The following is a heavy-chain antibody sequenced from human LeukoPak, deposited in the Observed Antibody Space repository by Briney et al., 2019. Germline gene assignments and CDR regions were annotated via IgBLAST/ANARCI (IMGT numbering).Heavy chain of an antibody. V-gene: IGHV4-30-2*01. D-gene: IGHD1-26*01. CDR2: IYHSGST. Sequence: PSETLSLTCTVSGGSISSGGYYWSWIRQPPGKGLEWIGYIYHSGSTYYNPSLKSRVTISVDRSKNQFSLKLSSVTAADTAVYYCARRGGSYYPFDFWGQGTLVTVSS. CDR3: ARRGGSYYPFDF. CDR1: GGSISSGGYY. J-gene: IGHJ4*02.